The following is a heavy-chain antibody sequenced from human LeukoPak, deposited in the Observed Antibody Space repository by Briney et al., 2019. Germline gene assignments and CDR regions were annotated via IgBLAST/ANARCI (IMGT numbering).Heavy chain of an antibody. J-gene: IGHJ1*01. D-gene: IGHD4-23*01. CDR2: IYYSGST. CDR3: AHGGNGYFQH. Sequence: SETLSLTCTVSGGSISSYYWSWIRQPPGKGLEWIGYIYYSGSTNYNPSLKSRVTISVDTSKNQFSLKLGSVTAADTAVYYCAHGGNGYFQHWGQGTLVTVSS. V-gene: IGHV4-59*08. CDR1: GGSISSYY.